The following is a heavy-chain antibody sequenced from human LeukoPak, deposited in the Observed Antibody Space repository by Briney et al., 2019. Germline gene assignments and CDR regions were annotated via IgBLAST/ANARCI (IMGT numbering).Heavy chain of an antibody. Sequence: GGSLRLSCVASGFIFSNYAMSWVRQAPGKGLEWVAVISYDGSNKYYADSVKGRFTISRDNSKNTLYLQMNSLRAEDTAVYYCARDFGVIRRSWGQGTLVSVSS. V-gene: IGHV3-30-3*01. CDR2: ISYDGSNK. D-gene: IGHD3-3*01. CDR1: GFIFSNYA. CDR3: ARDFGVIRRS. J-gene: IGHJ5*02.